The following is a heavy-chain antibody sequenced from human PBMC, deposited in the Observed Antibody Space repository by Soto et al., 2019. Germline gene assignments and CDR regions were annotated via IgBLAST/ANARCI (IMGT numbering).Heavy chain of an antibody. CDR2: INHRGSS. D-gene: IGHD1-7*01. V-gene: IGHV4-34*01. J-gene: IGHJ6*02. CDR1: GGSLSGYY. Sequence: SETLCLTCAVNGGSLSGYYWSWIRQSTGKGLEWIGEINHRGSSDYNPSLTSRVTLSIDASMNHVTLELTSVTDADKAVYYCARAEHRNCLYGVDVLSQGTAVASSS. CDR3: ARAEHRNCLYGVDV.